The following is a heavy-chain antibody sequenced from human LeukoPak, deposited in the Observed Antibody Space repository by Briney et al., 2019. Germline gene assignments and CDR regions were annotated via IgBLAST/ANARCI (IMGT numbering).Heavy chain of an antibody. J-gene: IGHJ6*02. CDR1: GFTFSSYG. V-gene: IGHV3-30*18. Sequence: GGSLRLSCAASGFTFSSYGMHWVRQAPGKGLEWVAVISYDGSNKYYADSVKGRFTISRDNSKNTLYLQMNSLRAEDTAVYYCAKDLLGYCSSTSCYGGMDVWGQGTTVTVPS. CDR3: AKDLLGYCSSTSCYGGMDV. D-gene: IGHD2-2*01. CDR2: ISYDGSNK.